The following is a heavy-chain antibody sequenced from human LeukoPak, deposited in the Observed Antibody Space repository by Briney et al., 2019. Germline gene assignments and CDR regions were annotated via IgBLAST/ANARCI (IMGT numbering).Heavy chain of an antibody. Sequence: GGSLRLSCAASGFTVSSNYMSWVRQAPGKGLEWVSVIYSGGSTYYADSVKGRFTISRDNSKNTLYLQMNSLRAEDTAVYYCGRSSSSWYYYYGMDVWGQGTTVTVSS. D-gene: IGHD6-13*01. CDR2: IYSGGST. CDR1: GFTVSSNY. CDR3: GRSSSSWYYYYGMDV. V-gene: IGHV3-66*01. J-gene: IGHJ6*02.